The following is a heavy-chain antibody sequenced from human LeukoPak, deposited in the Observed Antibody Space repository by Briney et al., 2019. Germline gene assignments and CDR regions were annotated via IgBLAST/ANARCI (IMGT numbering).Heavy chain of an antibody. J-gene: IGHJ6*03. CDR2: IYYSGST. V-gene: IGHV4-59*01. CDR3: GNHPRGPPARPYSYYSRDV. D-gene: IGHD1-14*01. CDR1: GGSISSYY. Sequence: SETLSLTCTVSGGSISSYYWSWIRQPPGKGLEWVGYIYYSGSTNYNPSLKSRVTISVDTSKNQFSLKLSSVTAADKAVYYCGNHPRGPPARPYSYYSRDVWGKGTTATAS.